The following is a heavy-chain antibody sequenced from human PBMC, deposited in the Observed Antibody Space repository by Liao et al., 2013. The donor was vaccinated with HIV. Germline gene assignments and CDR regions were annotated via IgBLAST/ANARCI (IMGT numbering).Heavy chain of an antibody. CDR1: GGSFGHYY. Sequence: QVQLQQWGAGLLRPSETLSLTCAVYGGSFGHYYWTWIRQAPGEGLEWIGDINQSGTTHYNPSLKSRVIISIDTSKNQFSLKLNSVTVADTAVYYCVRGPGSTSDWSQGTLVTVSS. J-gene: IGHJ4*02. CDR3: VRGPGSTSD. V-gene: IGHV4-34*01. CDR2: INQSGTT. D-gene: IGHD2-2*01.